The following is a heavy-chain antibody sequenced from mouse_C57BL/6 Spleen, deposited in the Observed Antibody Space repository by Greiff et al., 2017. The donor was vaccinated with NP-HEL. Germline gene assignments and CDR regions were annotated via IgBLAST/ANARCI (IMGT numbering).Heavy chain of an antibody. D-gene: IGHD1-1*01. CDR3: AKPYYGSSYDWYFDV. CDR1: GYAFSSYW. CDR2: IYPGDGDT. Sequence: VQLQQSGAELVKPGASVKISCKASGYAFSSYWMNWVKQRPGKGLEWIGQIYPGDGDTNYNGKFKGKATLTADKSSSTSYMKLSSLTSEDSAVYFCAKPYYGSSYDWYFDVWGTGTTVTVSS. V-gene: IGHV1-80*01. J-gene: IGHJ1*03.